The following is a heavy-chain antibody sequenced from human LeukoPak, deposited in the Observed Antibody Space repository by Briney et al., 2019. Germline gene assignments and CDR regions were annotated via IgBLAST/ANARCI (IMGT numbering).Heavy chain of an antibody. CDR2: INSDGSST. CDR3: ARELMTPDAFDI. Sequence: GGSLRLSCAASGFTFSSYWMHWVRHAPGKGLVWVARINSDGSSTSHADSVKGRFTISRDNAKNTLYLQMNSLRVEDTAVYYCARELMTPDAFDIWGQGTMVTVSS. D-gene: IGHD2-8*01. V-gene: IGHV3-74*01. CDR1: GFTFSSYW. J-gene: IGHJ3*02.